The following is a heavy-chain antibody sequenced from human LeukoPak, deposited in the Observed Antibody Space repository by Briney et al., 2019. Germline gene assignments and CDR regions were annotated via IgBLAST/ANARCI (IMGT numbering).Heavy chain of an antibody. Sequence: GGSLRLSCAASGFTFSSYSMNWVRQAPGKGLEWVSSISNSSSYIYYADSVKGRFTISRDNAKNSLYLQMNSLRAEDTAVYYCARDQVAAAGAFDYWGQGTLVTVSS. CDR2: ISNSSSYI. CDR1: GFTFSSYS. CDR3: ARDQVAAAGAFDY. J-gene: IGHJ4*02. V-gene: IGHV3-21*01. D-gene: IGHD6-13*01.